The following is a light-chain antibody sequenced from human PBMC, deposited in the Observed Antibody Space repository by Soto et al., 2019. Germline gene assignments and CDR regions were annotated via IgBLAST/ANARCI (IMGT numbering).Light chain of an antibody. CDR3: QQSYSSPYT. Sequence: EIVLTQSPGTLSLSAGERATLSCMASQSVSSSYLAWYKQKPGQAPRLLISGASSRATGIPDRFSGSGSGTDFTLTITGLEPAESAVYYWQQSYSSPYTCGQGTKLEIK. CDR1: QSVSSSY. V-gene: IGKV3-20*01. CDR2: GAS. J-gene: IGKJ2*01.